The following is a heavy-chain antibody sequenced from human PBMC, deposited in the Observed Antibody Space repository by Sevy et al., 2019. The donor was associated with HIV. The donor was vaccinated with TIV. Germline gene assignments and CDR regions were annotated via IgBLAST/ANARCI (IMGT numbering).Heavy chain of an antibody. J-gene: IGHJ3*02. D-gene: IGHD5-12*01. Sequence: ASVKVSCKVSGYTLTELSMHWVRQAPGKGLEWMGGFDPEDGETIYAQKFQGRVTMTEDTSTDTAYMELSSLRSEDTAVDYCATGIARSGRLTESRNLRKAFDIWGQGTMVTVSS. CDR1: GYTLTELS. CDR3: ATGIARSGRLTESRNLRKAFDI. CDR2: FDPEDGET. V-gene: IGHV1-24*01.